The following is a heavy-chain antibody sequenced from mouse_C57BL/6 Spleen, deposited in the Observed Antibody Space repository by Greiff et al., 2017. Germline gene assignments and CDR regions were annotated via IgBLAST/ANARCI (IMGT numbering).Heavy chain of an antibody. CDR3: ARGSGNGDYFDS. CDR1: GFTFSDYY. V-gene: IGHV5-12*01. D-gene: IGHD1-3*01. Sequence: DVKLVESGGGLVQPGGSLKLSCAASGFTFSDYYMYWVRQTPEKRLEWVAYISNGGGSTYYPDTVKGRFTISRDNAKNTLYLQMSRLKSEDTAMYYCARGSGNGDYFDSWGQGTTLTVSS. J-gene: IGHJ2*01. CDR2: ISNGGGST.